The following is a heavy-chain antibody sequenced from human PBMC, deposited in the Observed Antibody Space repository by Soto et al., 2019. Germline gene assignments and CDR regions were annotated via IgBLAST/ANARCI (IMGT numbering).Heavy chain of an antibody. V-gene: IGHV1-58*01. Sequence: SVKVSCKASGFTFTSSAVQWVRQARGQRLEWIGWIVVGSGNTNYAQKFQERVTITRDMSTSTAYMELSSLRSEDTAVYYCASASYYYDSSGPRWDAFDIWGQGTMVTVSS. J-gene: IGHJ3*02. CDR2: IVVGSGNT. CDR3: ASASYYYDSSGPRWDAFDI. CDR1: GFTFTSSA. D-gene: IGHD3-22*01.